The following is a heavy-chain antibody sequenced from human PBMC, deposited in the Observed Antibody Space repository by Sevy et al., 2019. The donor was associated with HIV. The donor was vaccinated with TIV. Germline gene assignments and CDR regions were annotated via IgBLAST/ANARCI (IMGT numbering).Heavy chain of an antibody. V-gene: IGHV1-69*13. CDR1: GGTFSSYA. CDR2: IIPIFGTA. CDR3: AREDLRGYSYGYAFDI. J-gene: IGHJ3*02. D-gene: IGHD5-18*01. Sequence: ASVKVSCKASGGTFSSYAISWVRQAPGQGLEWMGGIIPIFGTANYAQKFQGRVTITADESTSTAYMELSSLRSEDTAVCYCAREDLRGYSYGYAFDIWGQGTMVTVSS.